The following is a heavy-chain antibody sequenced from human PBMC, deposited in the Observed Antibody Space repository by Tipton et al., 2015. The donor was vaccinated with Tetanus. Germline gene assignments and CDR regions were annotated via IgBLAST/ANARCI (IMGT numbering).Heavy chain of an antibody. CDR2: MYHSGQA. D-gene: IGHD5-12*01. J-gene: IGHJ5*02. V-gene: IGHV4-30-4*01. CDR1: GGSISSGDYY. CDR3: ARYSIVATSHNWFDP. Sequence: SLTCTVSGGSISSGDYYWSWIRQPPGKGLEWIGYMYHSGQAYYNSSLKSRVVILVYTSKNQFSLKLSSVTAADTAVYYCARYSIVATSHNWFDPWGQGTLVPVSS.